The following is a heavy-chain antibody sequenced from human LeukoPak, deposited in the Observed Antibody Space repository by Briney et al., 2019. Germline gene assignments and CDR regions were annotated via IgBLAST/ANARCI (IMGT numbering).Heavy chain of an antibody. CDR1: GYTFTGYY. D-gene: IGHD5-18*01. CDR2: INPNSGGT. J-gene: IGHJ5*02. Sequence: PRASVKVSCKASGYTFTGYYMHWVRQAPGQGLEWMGWINPNSGGTNYAQKFQGRVTMTRDTSISTAYMELSRLRSDDTAVYYCAGASASIADTAMAPDINWFDPWGQGTLVTVSS. CDR3: AGASASIADTAMAPDINWFDP. V-gene: IGHV1-2*02.